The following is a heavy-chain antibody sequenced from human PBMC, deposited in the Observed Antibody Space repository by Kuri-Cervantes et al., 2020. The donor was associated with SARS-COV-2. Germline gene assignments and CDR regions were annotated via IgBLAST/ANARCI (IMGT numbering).Heavy chain of an antibody. CDR1: ETTFPNYD. D-gene: IGHD2-15*01. V-gene: IGHV1-8*01. CDR3: VVGFFSSRKWDY. CDR2: MNPNSGNT. J-gene: IGHJ4*02. Sequence: ASVKVSCKAPETTFPNYDINWVRQATGQGLEWMGWMNPNSGNTGYAQKFQGRVTITRNTSISTVYMELSSLTSEDTAVYFCVVGFFSSRKWDYWGQGTLVTVSS.